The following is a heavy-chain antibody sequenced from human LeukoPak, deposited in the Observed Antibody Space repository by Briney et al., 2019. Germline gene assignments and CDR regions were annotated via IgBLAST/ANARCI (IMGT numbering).Heavy chain of an antibody. CDR1: GFTFSSYW. CDR2: INSDGRST. CDR3: ASDYYGSGNYWGRSDAFDI. V-gene: IGHV3-74*01. D-gene: IGHD3-10*01. J-gene: IGHJ3*02. Sequence: GGSLRLSCAASGFTFSSYWMHSVRQAPGKGLVWVSRINSDGRSTDYADSVKGRFTISRDNAKNTLYLQMNCLRAEDTAVYYCASDYYGSGNYWGRSDAFDIWGQGTMVTVSS.